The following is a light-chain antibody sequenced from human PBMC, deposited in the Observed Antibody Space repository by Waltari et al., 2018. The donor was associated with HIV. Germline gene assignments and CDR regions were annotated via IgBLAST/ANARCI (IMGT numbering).Light chain of an antibody. Sequence: QSTLTQPVSVSGSPGQSITISCTGTSSDVFNYNYVSWYQQHPDRPPKLMIYEVSNRPSGGSNRFAGSKSGNTASLTISGLQAEDEADYYCSSYTRSSTYVFGTGTKVTVL. CDR2: EVS. CDR1: SSDVFNYNY. CDR3: SSYTRSSTYV. V-gene: IGLV2-14*01. J-gene: IGLJ1*01.